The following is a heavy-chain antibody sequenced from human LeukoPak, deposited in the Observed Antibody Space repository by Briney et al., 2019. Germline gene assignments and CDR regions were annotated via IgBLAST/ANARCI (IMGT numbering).Heavy chain of an antibody. CDR3: ARGPHSGSYWHYYYYMDV. D-gene: IGHD1-26*01. J-gene: IGHJ6*03. Sequence: SETLSLTCAVYGGSFSGYYWSWIRQPPGKGLEWIGEINHSGSTNYNPSLKSRVTISVDTSKNQFSLKLSSVTAADTAVYYCARGPHSGSYWHYYYYMDVWGKGTTVTVSS. CDR1: GGSFSGYY. V-gene: IGHV4-34*01. CDR2: INHSGST.